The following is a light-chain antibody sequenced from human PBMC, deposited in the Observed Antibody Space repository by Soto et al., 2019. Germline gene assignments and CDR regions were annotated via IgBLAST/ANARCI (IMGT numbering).Light chain of an antibody. V-gene: IGLV2-14*01. Sequence: QSALTQPASVSGSPGQSIAISCTGTSSDVGGYNYVSWYQQHPGKAPKLMIYDVTHRPSGVSDRFSGSKSGNTASLTISGLQAEDEADYYCSSYSSSNSYVFGTGPKLTVL. CDR2: DVT. CDR3: SSYSSSNSYV. J-gene: IGLJ1*01. CDR1: SSDVGGYNY.